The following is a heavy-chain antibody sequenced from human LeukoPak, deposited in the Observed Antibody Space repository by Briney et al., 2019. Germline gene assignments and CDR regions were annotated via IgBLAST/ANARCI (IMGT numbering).Heavy chain of an antibody. CDR1: GGTFSSYA. CDR2: IIPIFGTA. J-gene: IGHJ4*02. Sequence: SVKVSCKASGGTFSSYAISWVRQAPGRGLEWMGGIIPIFGTANYAQKFQGRVTITADESTSTAYMELSSLRSEDTAVYYCARGVDDYVWGSYRAPHFDYWGQGTLVTVSS. V-gene: IGHV1-69*13. D-gene: IGHD3-16*02. CDR3: ARGVDDYVWGSYRAPHFDY.